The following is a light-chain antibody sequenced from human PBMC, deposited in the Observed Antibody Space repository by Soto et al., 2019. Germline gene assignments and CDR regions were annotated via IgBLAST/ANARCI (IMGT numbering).Light chain of an antibody. CDR1: SSDVDGYNY. J-gene: IGLJ1*01. CDR3: SSYTTSNIRQLV. CDR2: DVS. Sequence: QSVLTQPASVSGCPGQSITISCTGTSSDVDGYNYVSWYQHHPGKAPKLMIYDVSNRPSGVSNRFSGSKSGNTASLTISGLQPEDEADYYCSSYTTSNIRQLVSGARTKATVL. V-gene: IGLV2-14*03.